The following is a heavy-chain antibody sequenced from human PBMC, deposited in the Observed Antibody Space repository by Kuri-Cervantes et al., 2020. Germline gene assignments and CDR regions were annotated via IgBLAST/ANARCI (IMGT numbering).Heavy chain of an antibody. CDR3: AKVGGGGLDY. CDR2: IYSGGST. D-gene: IGHD1-26*01. Sequence: GESLKISCAASGFTVSSNYMSWVRQAPGKGLEWVSVIYSGGSTYYADSVKGRFTISRDNSKDTLYLQMNSLRAEDTAVYYCAKVGGGGLDYWGQGTLVTVSS. CDR1: GFTVSSNY. J-gene: IGHJ4*02. V-gene: IGHV3-66*02.